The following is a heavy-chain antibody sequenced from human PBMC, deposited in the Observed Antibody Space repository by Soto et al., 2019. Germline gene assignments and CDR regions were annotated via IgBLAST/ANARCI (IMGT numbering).Heavy chain of an antibody. D-gene: IGHD3-22*01. Sequence: SETLSLTCAVYGGSFSGHSWTWIRQSPGKGLEWIGDINHSGRVNYSPPLKSRVTISLDTSKNQFSLTLSAVTAADTAMYYCSTRAYDTNGYYRFDPWGQGTLVTVS. CDR3: STRAYDTNGYYRFDP. V-gene: IGHV4-34*01. CDR2: INHSGRV. J-gene: IGHJ5*01. CDR1: GGSFSGHS.